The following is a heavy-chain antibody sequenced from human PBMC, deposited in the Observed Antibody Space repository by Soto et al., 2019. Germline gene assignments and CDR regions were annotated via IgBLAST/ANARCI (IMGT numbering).Heavy chain of an antibody. CDR3: AKDRIAARGFAFDY. CDR1: GFNFDDYA. Sequence: GGSLRLSCAASGFNFDDYAMHWVRQAPGKGLEWVSGISWNSGDTDYVDSVKGRFTISRDNTKNSLYLQMNSLRPEDTAFYYCAKDRIAARGFAFDYWGQGTLVTVSS. J-gene: IGHJ4*02. D-gene: IGHD6-25*01. V-gene: IGHV3-9*01. CDR2: ISWNSGDT.